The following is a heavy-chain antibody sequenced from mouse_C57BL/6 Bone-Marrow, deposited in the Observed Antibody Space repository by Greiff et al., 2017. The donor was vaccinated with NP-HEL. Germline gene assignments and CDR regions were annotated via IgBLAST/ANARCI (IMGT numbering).Heavy chain of an antibody. D-gene: IGHD1-1*01. CDR3: ARGVYYGLGFDV. J-gene: IGHJ1*03. CDR1: GFTFSSYA. Sequence: EVQRVESGGGLVKPGGSLKLSCAASGFTFSSYAMSWVRQTPEKRLEWVATISDGGSYTYYPDNVKGRFTISRDNAKNNRYLQMSHLKSEDTAMYYCARGVYYGLGFDVWGTGTTVTVSS. V-gene: IGHV5-4*01. CDR2: ISDGGSYT.